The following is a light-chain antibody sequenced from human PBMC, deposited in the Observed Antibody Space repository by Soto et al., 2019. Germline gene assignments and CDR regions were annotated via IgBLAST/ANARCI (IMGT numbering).Light chain of an antibody. CDR3: HHYGDSPPIT. V-gene: IGKV3-20*01. Sequence: IVLTQSPGTLSLSPGERATLSCRASQSVNSRYLAWYQQKPGQAPRLLMYGGSSRATDIPDRFSGSGSGTDFTLTISRLEPEDFAVYYCHHYGDSPPITFGGGTKVEIK. CDR2: GGS. CDR1: QSVNSRY. J-gene: IGKJ4*01.